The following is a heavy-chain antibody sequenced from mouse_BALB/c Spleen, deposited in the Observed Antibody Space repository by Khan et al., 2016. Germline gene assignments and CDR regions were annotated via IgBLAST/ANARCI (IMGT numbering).Heavy chain of an antibody. J-gene: IGHJ3*01. V-gene: IGHV6-6*02. CDR1: GFTFSNYW. CDR3: TTGFAY. Sequence: EVKLEESGGGLVQPGGSMKLSCVASGFTFSNYWMNWVRQSPAKGLEWVAEIRLKSNNYATHYAESVKGRFTISRDDSKSSVYLQMNNLRAEDTVIYYCTTGFAYGGQGTLVTVSA. CDR2: IRLKSNNYAT.